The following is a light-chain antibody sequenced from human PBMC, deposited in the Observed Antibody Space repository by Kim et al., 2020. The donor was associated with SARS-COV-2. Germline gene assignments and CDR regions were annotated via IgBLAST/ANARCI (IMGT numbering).Light chain of an antibody. CDR2: AVT. CDR3: SAYADSPTHVV. CDR1: SSNLRRYDL. V-gene: IGLV2-23*02. J-gene: IGLJ2*01. Sequence: QSITLCCTGGSSNLRRYDLVTSCKQHPAKAPKLLLYAVTTRPSGVSNRFSGSKSGSTASLTISGLQADDEAYYYCSAYADSPTHVVFGGGTQLTVL.